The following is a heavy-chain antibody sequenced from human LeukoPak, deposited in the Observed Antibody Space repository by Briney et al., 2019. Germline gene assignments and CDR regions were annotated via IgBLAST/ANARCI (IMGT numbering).Heavy chain of an antibody. CDR3: AREARGSSWYDFDY. Sequence: PGGSLRLSCAASGFTFSSYPMHWVRQAPGKGLEWVALISFDGSNKYYADSVKGRFTISRDNSKNTLYLQMNSLRAEDTAVYYCAREARGSSWYDFDYWGQGTLVTVSS. V-gene: IGHV3-30-3*01. CDR1: GFTFSSYP. CDR2: ISFDGSNK. D-gene: IGHD6-13*01. J-gene: IGHJ4*02.